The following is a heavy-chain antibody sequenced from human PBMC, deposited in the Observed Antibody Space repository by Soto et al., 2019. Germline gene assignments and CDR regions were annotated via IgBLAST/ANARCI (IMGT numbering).Heavy chain of an antibody. D-gene: IGHD1-26*01. CDR2: ISASGGST. CDR1: GFTFSSYA. Sequence: EVQLLESGGGLVQPGGSLRLSCAASGFTFSSYAMSWVRQAPGKGLEWVSGISASGGSTYYADSVKGRFTISRDKSKNTLYLEVNSLRAEDTAEYSCAKDSTWVSGSDSRGDFDYWGQGKLVTVSS. J-gene: IGHJ4*02. V-gene: IGHV3-23*01. CDR3: AKDSTWVSGSDSRGDFDY.